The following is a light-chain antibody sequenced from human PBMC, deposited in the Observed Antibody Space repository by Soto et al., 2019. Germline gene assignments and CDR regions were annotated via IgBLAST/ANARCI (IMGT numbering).Light chain of an antibody. J-gene: IGKJ1*01. CDR2: GVS. Sequence: EIVLTQSPGTLSLSPGERATLSCRASQSVSRSYLAWYQQKPGQAPRLLIYGVSSRATGIPDRFSGSGFGTDFTLTISRLEPEDFAVYYCQQYDRSPRTFGQGTKVEIK. CDR3: QQYDRSPRT. CDR1: QSVSRSY. V-gene: IGKV3-20*01.